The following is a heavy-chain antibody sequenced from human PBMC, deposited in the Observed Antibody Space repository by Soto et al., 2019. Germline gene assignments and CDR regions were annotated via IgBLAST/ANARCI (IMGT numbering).Heavy chain of an antibody. J-gene: IGHJ4*02. CDR1: GGTFSSYA. CDR3: ARGREGGTLRYFDWGY. Sequence: QVQLVQSGAEVKKPGSSVKVSCKASGGTFSSYAISWVRQAPGQGLEWMGGIIPIFGTANYAQKFQGRVTITADESTSTADMELSSLRSEDTAVYYCARGREGGTLRYFDWGYWGQGTLVTVSS. D-gene: IGHD3-9*01. CDR2: IIPIFGTA. V-gene: IGHV1-69*01.